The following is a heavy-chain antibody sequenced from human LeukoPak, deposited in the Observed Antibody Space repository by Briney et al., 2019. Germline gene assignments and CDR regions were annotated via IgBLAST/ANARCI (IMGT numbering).Heavy chain of an antibody. CDR2: MNPNSGNT. CDR1: GYTFTSYD. J-gene: IGHJ6*03. V-gene: IGHV1-8*01. D-gene: IGHD2-2*01. CDR3: ARGNDIVVVPAAQFYYYYMDV. Sequence: ASVKVSCKASGYTFTSYDINWVRQATGQGLEWMGWMNPNSGNTGYAQKFQGRVTMTRNTSISTAYMKLRSLRSEDTAVYYCARGNDIVVVPAAQFYYYYMDVWGKGTTVTVSS.